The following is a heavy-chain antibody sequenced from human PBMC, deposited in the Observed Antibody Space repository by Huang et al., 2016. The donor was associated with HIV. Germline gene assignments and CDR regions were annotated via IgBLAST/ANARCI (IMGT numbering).Heavy chain of an antibody. CDR1: GCSIRSDNYY. V-gene: IGHV4-39*02. CDR2: IYYSGST. CDR3: ARLPGSITMIRGVITDPY. J-gene: IGHJ4*02. Sequence: QLQLQESGPGLVKPSETLSLTCTVSGCSIRSDNYYWGWIRQPPGKGLEWFWSIYYSGSTDSNPALKRRGTITVDTSKNHCSLRMRSVTAADTAVYYCARLPGSITMIRGVITDPYWGQGTLVTVSS. D-gene: IGHD3-10*01.